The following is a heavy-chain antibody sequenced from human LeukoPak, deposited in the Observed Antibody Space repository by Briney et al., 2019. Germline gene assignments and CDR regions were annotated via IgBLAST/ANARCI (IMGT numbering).Heavy chain of an antibody. V-gene: IGHV4-59*08. CDR2: IYYSGST. Sequence: SETLSLTCTVSGGSISSYYWSWIRQPPGKGLEWIGYIYYSGSTNYNPSLKSRVTISVDTSKNQFSLKLSSVTAADTAVYYCARPYSSSWGYLDLWGRGTLVTVSS. CDR1: GGSISSYY. J-gene: IGHJ2*01. D-gene: IGHD6-13*01. CDR3: ARPYSSSWGYLDL.